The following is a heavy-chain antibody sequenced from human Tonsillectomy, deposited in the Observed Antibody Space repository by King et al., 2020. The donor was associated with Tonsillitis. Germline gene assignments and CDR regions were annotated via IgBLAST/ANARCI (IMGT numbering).Heavy chain of an antibody. J-gene: IGHJ4*02. V-gene: IGHV3-30*18. D-gene: IGHD5-24*01. Sequence: VRQAQGTGLEWVAVISYDGSDKYYADSVKVRITIYRDNSKNTLYMQMNRLRAEDTAVYYFAKDIEWLHLSYFFVYWVAATLV. CDR2: ISYDGSDK. CDR3: AKDIEWLHLSYFFVY.